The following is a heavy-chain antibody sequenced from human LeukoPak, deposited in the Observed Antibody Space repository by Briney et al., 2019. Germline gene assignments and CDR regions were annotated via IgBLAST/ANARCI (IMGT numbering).Heavy chain of an antibody. D-gene: IGHD3-22*01. CDR2: IIPIFDTT. J-gene: IGHJ4*02. Sequence: GASVKVSCKASGGTFSSYAISWVRQAPGQGLEWMGGIIPIFDTTNYAQKFQGRDTITADEATSTAYMELSSLRSEDTAVYYCATTYYYDSSGYYYYFWGQGTLVTVSS. CDR1: GGTFSSYA. CDR3: ATTYYYDSSGYYYYF. V-gene: IGHV1-69*13.